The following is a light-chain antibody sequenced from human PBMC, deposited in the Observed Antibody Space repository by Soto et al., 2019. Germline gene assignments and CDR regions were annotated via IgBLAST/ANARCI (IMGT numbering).Light chain of an antibody. CDR1: QDISNY. Sequence: DIQMTQSPSSLSASVGDRVTITCQASQDISNYLNWYQQKPGKAPKLLIYDASNLETGVPSRFSGSGSGTDFTFTISSLQPEDIATYYRQQYDNLPYTFGQGTKVDIK. CDR3: QQYDNLPYT. CDR2: DAS. V-gene: IGKV1-33*01. J-gene: IGKJ2*01.